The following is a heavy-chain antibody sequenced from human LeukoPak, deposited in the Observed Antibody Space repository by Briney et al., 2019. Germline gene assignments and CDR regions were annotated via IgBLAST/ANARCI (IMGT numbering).Heavy chain of an antibody. CDR3: ARDEYSSGWYNYFQH. CDR2: ISSSGSTI. CDR1: GFTFSDYY. Sequence: GGSLRLSCAASGFTFSDYYMSWIRQAPGKGLEWVSYISSSGSTIYYADSVKGRFTISRDNAKNSLYLQMNSLRAEDTAVYYCARDEYSSGWYNYFQHWGQGTLVTVSS. J-gene: IGHJ1*01. D-gene: IGHD6-19*01. V-gene: IGHV3-11*04.